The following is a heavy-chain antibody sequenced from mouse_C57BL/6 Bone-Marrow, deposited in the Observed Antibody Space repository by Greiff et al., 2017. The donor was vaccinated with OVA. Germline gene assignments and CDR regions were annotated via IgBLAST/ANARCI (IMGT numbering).Heavy chain of an antibody. Sequence: EVMLVESGAELVRPGASVKLSCTASGFNIKDDYMHWVKQRPEQGLEWIGWIDPENGDTEYASKCQGKATITADTSSNTAYLQLSSLTSEDTAVYYCTTYGIYDAMDYWGQGTSVTVSS. D-gene: IGHD2-1*01. CDR1: GFNIKDDY. CDR2: IDPENGDT. V-gene: IGHV14-4*01. J-gene: IGHJ4*01. CDR3: TTYGIYDAMDY.